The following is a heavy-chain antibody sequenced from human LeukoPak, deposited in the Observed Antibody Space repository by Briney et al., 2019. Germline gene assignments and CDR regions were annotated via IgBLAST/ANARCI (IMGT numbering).Heavy chain of an antibody. Sequence: ASVKVSCKTSGYTFTSRALHWVRLAPGPRLEWMGWINTGNGNTKYSQRFQDRVTITRDPSASTADMELSSLRSEDTAVYYCARDRSAWRFYYFDYWGQGTLVTVSS. J-gene: IGHJ4*02. CDR3: ARDRSAWRFYYFDY. V-gene: IGHV1-3*04. CDR2: INTGNGNT. CDR1: GYTFTSRA. D-gene: IGHD3-3*01.